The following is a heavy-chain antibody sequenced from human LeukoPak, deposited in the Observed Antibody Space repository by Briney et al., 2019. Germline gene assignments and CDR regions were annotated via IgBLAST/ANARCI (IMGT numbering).Heavy chain of an antibody. J-gene: IGHJ4*02. CDR3: ARGNRLVGQQLAPYYFDY. Sequence: ASVKVSCKASGYTFTSYYIHWVRQAPGQGLEWMGIINPSGGTTKYAQKFQGRVTVTRDTSTSTVYMDLSSLRSEDTAVYYCARGNRLVGQQLAPYYFDYWGQGTLVTVSS. D-gene: IGHD6-13*01. V-gene: IGHV1-46*01. CDR2: INPSGGTT. CDR1: GYTFTSYY.